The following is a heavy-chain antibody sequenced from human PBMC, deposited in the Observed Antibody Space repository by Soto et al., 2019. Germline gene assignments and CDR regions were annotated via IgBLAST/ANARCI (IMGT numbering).Heavy chain of an antibody. CDR1: GYSFSTYW. Sequence: PGESLKTSCQISGYSFSTYWLAWVRQMPGKGLELMGLIYPADSDTRHSTSFQGQATLSADKSITTAYLHLSNLKASDTAMYYCARSWNDFGTYGAFDYWGQGTRVTVSS. V-gene: IGHV5-51*01. CDR3: ARSWNDFGTYGAFDY. J-gene: IGHJ4*02. D-gene: IGHD4-4*01. CDR2: IYPADSDT.